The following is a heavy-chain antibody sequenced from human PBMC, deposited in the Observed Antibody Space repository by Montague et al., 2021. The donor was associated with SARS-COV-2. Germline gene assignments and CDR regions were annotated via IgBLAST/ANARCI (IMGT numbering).Heavy chain of an antibody. V-gene: IGHV4-39*01. D-gene: IGHD3-10*01. CDR3: AKPRGVGSYDV. J-gene: IGHJ3*01. Sequence: SETLSLTCSVSGGSISTDSFYWVWIRQPPGKGREWIGTNYYSGNTYYNPSLKSRVAMSVDTSKNQFSLNLTSVTAADTAVYFCAKPRGVGSYDVGGQGTMVPVPS. CDR2: NYYSGNT. CDR1: GGSISTDSFY.